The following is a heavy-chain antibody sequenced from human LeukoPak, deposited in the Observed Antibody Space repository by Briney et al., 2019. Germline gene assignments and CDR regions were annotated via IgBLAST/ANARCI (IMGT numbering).Heavy chain of an antibody. D-gene: IGHD2-21*01. CDR1: GFTFSDYY. CDR3: ARGACVTCPRDY. J-gene: IGHJ4*02. CDR2: MSGSGSTV. V-gene: IGHV3-11*01. Sequence: GGSLRLSCAASGFTFSDYYMSWICQAPGKGLERVSYMSGSGSTVYYADSVRGRFTVSRDNAKNSLYLQMNSLRAEDTAVYYCARGACVTCPRDYWGQGTLVTVSS.